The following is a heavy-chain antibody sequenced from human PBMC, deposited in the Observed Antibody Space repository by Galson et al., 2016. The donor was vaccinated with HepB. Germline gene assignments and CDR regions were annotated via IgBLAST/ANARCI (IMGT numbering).Heavy chain of an antibody. CDR3: TRHTKQGALLSSYSTSSRLRAPHWFYP. CDR2: IYPGDSDT. CDR1: GFSFTYSW. V-gene: IGHV5-51*01. Sequence: QSGAEVKKPGESLKISCKGSGFSFTYSWIGWVRQMPGTGLEWMGIIYPGDSDTRYSPSFQGPVTISADKSISTAYLQWSSLKASDTAMYYCTRHTKQGALLSSYSTSSRLRAPHWFYPWGQGSLVTVSS. D-gene: IGHD6-6*01. J-gene: IGHJ5*02.